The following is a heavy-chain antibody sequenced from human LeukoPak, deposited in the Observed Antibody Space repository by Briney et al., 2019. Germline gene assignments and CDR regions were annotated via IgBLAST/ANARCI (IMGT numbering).Heavy chain of an antibody. D-gene: IGHD2-2*01. CDR3: ARLSCSSTSCYGNYYYYYMDV. Sequence: SETLSLTCTASGGSINNYSLSWIRQPAGKGLEWIGRIYSSGGTNYNPSLKSRVTISVDKSNNQFSLKLSSVTAADTAVYYCARLSCSSTSCYGNYYYYYMDVWGKGTTVTVSS. CDR1: GGSINNYS. J-gene: IGHJ6*03. V-gene: IGHV4-4*07. CDR2: IYSSGGT.